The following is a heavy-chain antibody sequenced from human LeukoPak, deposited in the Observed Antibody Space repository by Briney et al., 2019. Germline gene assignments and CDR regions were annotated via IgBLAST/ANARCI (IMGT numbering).Heavy chain of an antibody. Sequence: SVTVSCKASGGTFSSYAISWVRQAPGQGLEWMGGIIPIFGTANYAQKFQGRVTITADESMSTAYMELSSLRSEDTAVYYCARYYGSGSYDYWGQGTLVTVSS. D-gene: IGHD3-10*01. V-gene: IGHV1-69*01. J-gene: IGHJ4*02. CDR1: GGTFSSYA. CDR2: IIPIFGTA. CDR3: ARYYGSGSYDY.